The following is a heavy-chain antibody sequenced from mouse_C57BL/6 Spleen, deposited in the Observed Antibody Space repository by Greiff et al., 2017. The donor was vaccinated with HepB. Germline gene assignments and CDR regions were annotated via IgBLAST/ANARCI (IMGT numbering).Heavy chain of an antibody. CDR2: INPSSGYT. CDR3: SRKGTVYYSMDY. Sequence: VQLQQSGAELARPGASVKMSCKASGYTFTSYTMHWVKQRPGQGLEWIGYINPSSGYTKYNQKFKDKATLTADKSSSTAYMQLSSLTSEDSAVYYCSRKGTVYYSMDYWGQGTSVTVSS. V-gene: IGHV1-4*01. J-gene: IGHJ4*01. CDR1: GYTFTSYT. D-gene: IGHD3-1*01.